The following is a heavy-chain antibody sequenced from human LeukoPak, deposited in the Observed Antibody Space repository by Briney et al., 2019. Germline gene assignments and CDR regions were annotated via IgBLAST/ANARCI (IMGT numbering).Heavy chain of an antibody. V-gene: IGHV1-2*06. J-gene: IGHJ4*02. CDR1: GYTFTDYY. D-gene: IGHD3-22*01. CDR3: ARDQGSGLYNY. Sequence: GASVKVSCKASGYTFTDYYMHWVRQAPGQGLEWMGRINPNSGGTNYAQKFQGRVNMTRDTSISTAYMELSRLRSDDTAVYYCARDQGSGLYNYWGQGTLVTVSS. CDR2: INPNSGGT.